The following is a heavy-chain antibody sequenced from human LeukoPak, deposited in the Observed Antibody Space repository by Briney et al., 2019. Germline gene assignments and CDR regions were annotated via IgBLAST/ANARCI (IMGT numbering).Heavy chain of an antibody. Sequence: PGGSLRLSCAASGFTVSSNYMYWVRQAPGKGLEWVSIIYSGASTYYAASVKGRFTISREHSKTTLYLQMNRLRAEDTAVYYCARAATLNYGSGSYLGFDPWGQGTLVTVSS. J-gene: IGHJ5*02. D-gene: IGHD3-10*01. CDR1: GFTVSSNY. V-gene: IGHV3-53*01. CDR2: IYSGAST. CDR3: ARAATLNYGSGSYLGFDP.